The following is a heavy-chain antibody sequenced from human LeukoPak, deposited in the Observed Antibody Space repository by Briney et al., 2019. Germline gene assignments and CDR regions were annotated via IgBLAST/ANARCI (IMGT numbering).Heavy chain of an antibody. CDR3: AKGSYYDSSGYYYFDY. Sequence: GGSLRLSCAASGLTFSSYAMNWVRQAPGKGLEWVPGISASSSIYYADSVKGRFTISRDNSKNTLYLQVNSLRADDTAVYYCAKGSYYDSSGYYYFDYWGQGTLVTVSS. V-gene: IGHV3-23*01. D-gene: IGHD3-22*01. CDR2: ISASSSI. CDR1: GLTFSSYA. J-gene: IGHJ4*02.